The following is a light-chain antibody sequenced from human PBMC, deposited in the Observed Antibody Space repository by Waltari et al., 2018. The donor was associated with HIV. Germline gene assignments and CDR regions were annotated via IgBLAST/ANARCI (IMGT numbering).Light chain of an antibody. CDR1: SSDIGNYY. CDR2: EVS. Sequence: QSALTQPASVSGSPGQSISISCTGTSSDIGNYYVSWYQHHPGKAPNVILYEVSNRPSGVSNRFSGSKSGNKATLVCLISDFYPGAVTVAEAYYFCSSYISSATPEFGGGTRLTVL. V-gene: IGLV2-14*01. CDR3: SSYISSATPE. J-gene: IGLJ3*02.